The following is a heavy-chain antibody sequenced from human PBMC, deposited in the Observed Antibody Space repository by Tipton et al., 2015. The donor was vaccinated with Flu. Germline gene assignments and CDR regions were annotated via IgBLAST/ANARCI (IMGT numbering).Heavy chain of an antibody. J-gene: IGHJ4*02. D-gene: IGHD3-22*01. CDR2: IYPDDSET. CDR3: ARHGAGSCYPD. V-gene: IGHV5-51*01. Sequence: QLVQSGAEVKEPGASLRISCKLSGDNFRGQWIGWVRQMSGKGLEWMGIIYPDDSETRYSPSFKGQVSISVDESINTAYLQWSSLKASDTATYYCARHGAGSCYPDCGQGMLVIVSS. CDR1: GDNFRGQW.